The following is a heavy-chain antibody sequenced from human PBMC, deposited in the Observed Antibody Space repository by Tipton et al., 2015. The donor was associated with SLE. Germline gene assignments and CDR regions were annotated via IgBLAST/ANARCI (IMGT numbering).Heavy chain of an antibody. V-gene: IGHV4-31*03. CDR2: IYHSGST. J-gene: IGHJ4*02. Sequence: LRLSCTVSGGSISSGGYYWSWIRQHPGKGLEWIGYIYHSGSTNYNPSLKSRVTISVDTSKNQFSLKLSSVTAADTAVYYCTSWYSSSWYYFDYWGQGTLVTVSS. CDR3: TSWYSSSWYYFDY. CDR1: GGSISSGGYY. D-gene: IGHD6-13*01.